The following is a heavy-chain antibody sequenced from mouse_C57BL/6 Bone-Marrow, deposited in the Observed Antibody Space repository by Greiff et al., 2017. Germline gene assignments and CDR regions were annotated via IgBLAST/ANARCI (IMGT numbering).Heavy chain of an antibody. CDR2: IDPNSGGP. J-gene: IGHJ3*01. CDR3: ARKENYGSSYVGWFAY. Sequence: QVQLQQPGAELVKPGASVKLSCKASGYTFTSYWMHWVKQRPGRGLEWIGRIDPNSGGPKYNEKFKSKATLTVDKPSSTAYMQLSSLTSEDSAVYYCARKENYGSSYVGWFAYWGQGTLVTVSA. D-gene: IGHD1-1*01. CDR1: GYTFTSYW. V-gene: IGHV1-72*01.